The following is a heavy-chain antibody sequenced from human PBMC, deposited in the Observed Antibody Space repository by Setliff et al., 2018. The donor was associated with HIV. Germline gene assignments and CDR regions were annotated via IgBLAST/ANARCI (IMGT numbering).Heavy chain of an antibody. CDR2: VDPEDGEA. Sequence: ASVKVSCKASGYTFTDYYMHWVQQAPGKGLEWMGRVDPEDGEAIYAEKFQGRVSITADTSTDTAYMDLSSLRFEDTAVYYCATRPPDYYGSGNSYPWGQGTLVTVSS. J-gene: IGHJ5*02. CDR3: ATRPPDYYGSGNSYP. V-gene: IGHV1-69-2*01. D-gene: IGHD3-10*01. CDR1: GYTFTDYY.